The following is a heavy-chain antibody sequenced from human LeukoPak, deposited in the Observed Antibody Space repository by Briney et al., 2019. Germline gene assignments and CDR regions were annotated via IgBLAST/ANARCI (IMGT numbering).Heavy chain of an antibody. CDR2: IRSKAYVGTA. D-gene: IGHD3-9*01. J-gene: IGHJ4*02. V-gene: IGHV3-49*03. Sequence: GGSLRLSCRASGLTFGDHSVSWFRQAPGKGLEWVGFIRSKAYVGTAEYAASVKGRLTISRDDSKSVAYLQMDSLKTEDTAVYYCTREIRYFDWLQADYWGQGTLVTVSS. CDR3: TREIRYFDWLQADY. CDR1: GLTFGDHS.